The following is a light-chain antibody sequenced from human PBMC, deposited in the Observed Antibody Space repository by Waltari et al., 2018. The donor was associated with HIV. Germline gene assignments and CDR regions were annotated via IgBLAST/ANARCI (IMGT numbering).Light chain of an antibody. V-gene: IGLV1-44*01. CDR1: TSNLRSNT. J-gene: IGLJ2*01. Sequence: QSVLTQPPSASGTLGQAVTISCFGSTSNLRSNTVNWYQHLPGAAPKLIIFRNHQRPSGVPDRFSGSQSGTSAFLTITGLLSGDEATYYCAAWDASLHVLFGGGTQLTVV. CDR3: AAWDASLHVL. CDR2: RNH.